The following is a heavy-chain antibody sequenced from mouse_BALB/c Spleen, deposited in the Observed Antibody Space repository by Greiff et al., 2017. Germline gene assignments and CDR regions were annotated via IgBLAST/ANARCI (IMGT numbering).Heavy chain of an antibody. V-gene: IGHV3-2*02. CDR3: ARSRTGTSFDY. Sequence: DVQLQESGPGLVKPSQSLSLTCTVTGYSITSDYAWNWIRQFPGNKLEWMGYISYSGSTSYNPSLKSRISITRDTSKNQFFLQLNSVTTEDTATYYCARSRTGTSFDYWGQGTTLTVSS. CDR1: GYSITSDYA. CDR2: ISYSGST. D-gene: IGHD4-1*01. J-gene: IGHJ2*01.